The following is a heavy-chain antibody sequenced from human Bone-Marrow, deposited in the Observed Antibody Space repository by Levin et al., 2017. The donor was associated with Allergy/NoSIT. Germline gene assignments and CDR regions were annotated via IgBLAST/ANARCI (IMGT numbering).Heavy chain of an antibody. CDR1: GFTFNNYG. Sequence: GESLKISCAASGFTFNNYGLSWVRQAPGKGLEWVSAISGSGNNIYYADSVRGRFTISRDNSKNTLDLQLNSLTAEDTAVYYCAKWASYCGGDCFWFAPFDCWGQGALVTVSS. J-gene: IGHJ4*02. V-gene: IGHV3-23*01. D-gene: IGHD2-21*01. CDR3: AKWASYCGGDCFWFAPFDC. CDR2: ISGSGNNI.